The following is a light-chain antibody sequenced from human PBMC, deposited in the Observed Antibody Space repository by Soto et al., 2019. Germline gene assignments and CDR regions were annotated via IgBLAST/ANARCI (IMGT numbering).Light chain of an antibody. J-gene: IGKJ4*01. CDR1: QGFTNW. V-gene: IGKV1-12*01. Sequence: DIQMTQSPSSLSASIGDRVTITCRASQGFTNWLAWYQQRPGKAPKLLIYAASTLQSGVPSRFSGSESGTDFTLTINSLQPEDFATYYCQQTNSFPLTFGGGTKVDIK. CDR2: AAS. CDR3: QQTNSFPLT.